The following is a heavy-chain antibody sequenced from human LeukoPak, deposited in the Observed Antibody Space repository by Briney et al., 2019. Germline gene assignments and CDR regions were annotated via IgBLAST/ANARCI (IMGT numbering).Heavy chain of an antibody. CDR2: ISSSGST. CDR3: ARGPYSYDSSGAFDI. Sequence: SQTLSLTCTVSGDSISSGDYYWSWIRQPAGKGLEWIGRISSSGSTNYNPSLKSRVTISVDTSKNQFSLKLSSVTAADTAVYFCARGPYSYDSSGAFDIWGQGTMVTASS. CDR1: GDSISSGDYY. V-gene: IGHV4-61*02. J-gene: IGHJ3*02. D-gene: IGHD3-22*01.